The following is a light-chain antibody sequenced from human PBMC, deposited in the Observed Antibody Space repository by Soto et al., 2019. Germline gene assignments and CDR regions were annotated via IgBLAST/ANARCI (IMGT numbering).Light chain of an antibody. CDR3: QSYDNSLSGSWV. V-gene: IGLV1-47*01. CDR2: RNN. Sequence: QSVLTQPPSASGTPGQRVTISCSGSSSNIGSNYVYWYQQIPGTAPKLLISRNNQRPSGVPDRSSGSKSGTSASLAISGLRSEDEAHYYCQSYDNSLSGSWVFGGGTKVTVL. CDR1: SSNIGSNY. J-gene: IGLJ3*02.